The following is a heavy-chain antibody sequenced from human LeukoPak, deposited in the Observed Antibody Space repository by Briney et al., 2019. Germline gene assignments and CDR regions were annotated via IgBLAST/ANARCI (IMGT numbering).Heavy chain of an antibody. CDR3: AREGAVALKYFDI. CDR2: MRPTDAYT. D-gene: IGHD6-19*01. J-gene: IGHJ4*02. V-gene: IGHV1-46*01. Sequence: ASVKVSCKASGFSLTNNYVHWVRLGPGQGLEWMGYMRPTDAYTGFAPKFQGRVTVTRDTSTNTVYMELSSLRSDDTAVYYCAREGAVALKYFDIWGQGTLVTVSS. CDR1: GFSLTNNY.